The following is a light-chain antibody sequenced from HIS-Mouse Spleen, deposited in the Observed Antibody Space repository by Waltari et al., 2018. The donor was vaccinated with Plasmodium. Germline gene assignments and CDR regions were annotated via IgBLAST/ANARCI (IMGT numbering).Light chain of an antibody. CDR3: QQFNSYQLT. V-gene: IGKV3-11*01. CDR1: QSVSSY. Sequence: EIVLTQSPATLSLSPGERATLSCRASQSVSSYLAWYQQKPGQAPRLLIYDASNRATGIPARFSGSGAGTDFTITISSLQPEDFATYYCQQFNSYQLTFGGGTKVEIK. J-gene: IGKJ4*01. CDR2: DAS.